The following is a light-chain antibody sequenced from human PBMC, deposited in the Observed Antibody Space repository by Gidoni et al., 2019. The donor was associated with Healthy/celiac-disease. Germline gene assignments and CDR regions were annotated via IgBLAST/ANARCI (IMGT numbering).Light chain of an antibody. CDR2: GNS. J-gene: IGLJ2*01. Sequence: QSVLTQPPSVSGAPGQRVTISCTGSSSHIGAGYDVHWYQQLPGTAPKLLIYGNSNRPSGVPDRFSGSKSGTSASLAITGLQAEDEADYYCQSYDSSLSSSVVFGGGTKLTVL. V-gene: IGLV1-40*01. CDR1: SSHIGAGYD. CDR3: QSYDSSLSSSVV.